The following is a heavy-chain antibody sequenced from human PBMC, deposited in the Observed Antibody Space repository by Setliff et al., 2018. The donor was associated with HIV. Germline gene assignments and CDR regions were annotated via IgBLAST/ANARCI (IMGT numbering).Heavy chain of an antibody. J-gene: IGHJ4*02. D-gene: IGHD2-8*02. V-gene: IGHV4-4*09. CDR2: IYTSGTT. CDR1: GVSISGHF. Sequence: SETLSLTCFVPGVSISGHFWGWIRQPPGKGLGWIGYIYTSGTTEYNPSLDSRVTISVDTSRDQFSLNLRSVTAADTALYFCARLIHTGLLYFDYWGLGMLVTVPQ. CDR3: ARLIHTGLLYFDY.